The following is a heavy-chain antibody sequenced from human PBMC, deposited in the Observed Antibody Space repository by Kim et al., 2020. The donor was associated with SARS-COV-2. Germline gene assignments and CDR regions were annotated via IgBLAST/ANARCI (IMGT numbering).Heavy chain of an antibody. D-gene: IGHD1-26*01. Sequence: SETLSLTCTVSGGSISSSSYYWGWIRQPPGKGLEWIGSIYYSGSTYYNPSLKSRVTISVDTSKNQFSLKLSSVTAADTAVYYCASTIPSYPFDYWGQGTLVTVSS. V-gene: IGHV4-39*01. J-gene: IGHJ4*02. CDR1: GGSISSSSYY. CDR2: IYYSGST. CDR3: ASTIPSYPFDY.